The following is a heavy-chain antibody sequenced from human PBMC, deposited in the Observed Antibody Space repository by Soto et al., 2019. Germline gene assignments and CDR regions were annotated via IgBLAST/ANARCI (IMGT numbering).Heavy chain of an antibody. CDR1: GFTFSTYT. Sequence: QVQLVESGGGVVQPGRSLRLSCAASGFTFSTYTVHWVRQAPGKGLEWVAVISYDGSIKYYADSVKGRFTISRDNSKNTLYLQMNSLRAEDTAVYYCARVFSQWLIQGQFDYWGQGTLVTVSS. V-gene: IGHV3-30-3*01. CDR2: ISYDGSIK. D-gene: IGHD6-19*01. J-gene: IGHJ4*02. CDR3: ARVFSQWLIQGQFDY.